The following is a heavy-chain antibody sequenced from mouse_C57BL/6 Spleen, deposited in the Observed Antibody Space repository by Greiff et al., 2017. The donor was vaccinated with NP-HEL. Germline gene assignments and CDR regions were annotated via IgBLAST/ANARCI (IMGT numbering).Heavy chain of an antibody. CDR2: IDPSDSET. Sequence: QVQLQQPGAELVRPGSSVKLSCKASGYTFTSYWMHWVKQRPIQGLEWIGNIDPSDSETHYNQKFKDKATLTVDKSSSTAYMQLSSLTSEDSAVYYCARGDYYGSSWYCDVWGTGTTVTVAS. J-gene: IGHJ1*03. CDR1: GYTFTSYW. D-gene: IGHD1-1*01. V-gene: IGHV1-52*01. CDR3: ARGDYYGSSWYCDV.